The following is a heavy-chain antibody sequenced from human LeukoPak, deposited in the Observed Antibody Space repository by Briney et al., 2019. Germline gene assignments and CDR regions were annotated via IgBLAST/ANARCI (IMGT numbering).Heavy chain of an antibody. J-gene: IGHJ4*02. D-gene: IGHD3-22*01. CDR1: GGTFSSYA. V-gene: IGHV1-69*05. CDR3: ARVPEYDSSGYAPFGY. Sequence: GASVKVSFKASGGTFSSYAISWVRQAPGQGLEWMGGIIPIFGTANYAQKFQGRVTITTDESTSTAYMELSSLRSEDTAVYYCARVPEYDSSGYAPFGYWGQGTLVTVSS. CDR2: IIPIFGTA.